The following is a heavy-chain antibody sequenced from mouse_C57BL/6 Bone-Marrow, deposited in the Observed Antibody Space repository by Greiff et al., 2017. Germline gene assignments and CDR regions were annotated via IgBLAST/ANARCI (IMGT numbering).Heavy chain of an antibody. V-gene: IGHV1-26*01. Sequence: EVQLQQSGPELVKPGASVKISCKASGYTFTDYYMNWVKQSHGKSLEWIGDINPNNGGTSYNQKFKGKATLTVDKSSSTAYMELRSLTSEDSAVYYCARSLQLGPYWYFDVWGTGTTVTVSS. CDR1: GYTFTDYY. J-gene: IGHJ1*03. CDR3: ARSLQLGPYWYFDV. CDR2: INPNNGGT. D-gene: IGHD4-1*02.